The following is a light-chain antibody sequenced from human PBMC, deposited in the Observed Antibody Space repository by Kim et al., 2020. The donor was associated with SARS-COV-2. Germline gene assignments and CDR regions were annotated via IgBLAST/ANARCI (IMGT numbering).Light chain of an antibody. J-gene: IGKJ4*01. CDR1: QSVSSN. CDR3: QQYNNCPPLT. CDR2: GAS. V-gene: IGKV3-15*01. Sequence: EIVMTQSPATLSVSPGERATLSCRASQSVSSNLAWYQQKPGQAPRFLIYGASTRATGIPARFSGGGSGTECTLTISSLQSEDFAVYYCQQYNNCPPLTFGGGTKVDIK.